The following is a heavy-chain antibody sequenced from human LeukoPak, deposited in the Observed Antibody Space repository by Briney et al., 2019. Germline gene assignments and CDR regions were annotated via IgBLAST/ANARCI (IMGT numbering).Heavy chain of an antibody. V-gene: IGHV3-23*01. J-gene: IGHJ5*02. D-gene: IGHD3-10*01. Sequence: GGSLRLSCAASGFTFSSYAMSWVRQAPGKGLEWVSAISGSGGSTYYADSVKGRFTISRDNSKNTLYLQMNSLRAEETAVYYCAKGQENRWELFSGTYNWFDPWGQGTLVTVSS. CDR1: GFTFSSYA. CDR2: ISGSGGST. CDR3: AKGQENRWELFSGTYNWFDP.